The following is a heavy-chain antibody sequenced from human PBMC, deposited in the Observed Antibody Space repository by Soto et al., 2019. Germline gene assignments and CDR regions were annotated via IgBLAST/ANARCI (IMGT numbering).Heavy chain of an antibody. V-gene: IGHV3-21*01. J-gene: IGHJ6*02. Sequence: GGSLRLSCAASGFTFSSYSMNWVRQAPGKGLEWVSSISSSSSYIYYADSVKGRFTISRDNAKNSLYLQMNSLRAEDTAVYYCARDLLGFWSGYLDYYYYGMDVWGQGTTVTVSS. CDR1: GFTFSSYS. D-gene: IGHD3-3*01. CDR3: ARDLLGFWSGYLDYYYYGMDV. CDR2: ISSSSSYI.